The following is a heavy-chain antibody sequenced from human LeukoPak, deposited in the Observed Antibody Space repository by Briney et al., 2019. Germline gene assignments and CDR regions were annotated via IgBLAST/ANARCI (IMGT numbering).Heavy chain of an antibody. D-gene: IGHD3-10*01. Sequence: GGSLRLSCAASGFTFSSYARSGVRQAPGKGLEWVSAISASGGSTYYADSVKGRFTISRDNSKNTLYLQMNSLRAEDTAVYYCAKVIWFGELFFDYWGQGTLVTVSS. CDR1: GFTFSSYA. J-gene: IGHJ4*02. CDR3: AKVIWFGELFFDY. V-gene: IGHV3-23*01. CDR2: ISASGGST.